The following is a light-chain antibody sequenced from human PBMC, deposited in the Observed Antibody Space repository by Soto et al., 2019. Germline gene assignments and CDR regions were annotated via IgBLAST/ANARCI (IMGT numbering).Light chain of an antibody. CDR1: QSVSSSY. CDR2: GAS. Sequence: EIVLTQSPGTLSLSPGERATLSCRASQSVSSSYLAWYQQKPGQAPRLLIYGASSRATGIPDRFSGSGSGTDFTLXXSRLEPEDFAVYYXHQYDSSPLTFGGGTKVEIK. V-gene: IGKV3-20*01. CDR3: HQYDSSPLT. J-gene: IGKJ4*01.